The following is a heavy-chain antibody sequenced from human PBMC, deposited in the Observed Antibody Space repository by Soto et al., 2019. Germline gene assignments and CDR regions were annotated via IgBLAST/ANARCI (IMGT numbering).Heavy chain of an antibody. CDR3: ARADIAAAGAPFDY. CDR1: GGSISSYY. J-gene: IGHJ4*02. CDR2: IYYSGST. Sequence: SETLSLSCTVSGGSISSYYWSWIRQPPGKGLEWIGYIYYSGSTNYNPSLKSRVTISVDTSKNQFSLKLSSVTAADTAVYYCARADIAAAGAPFDYWGQGTLVTVSS. D-gene: IGHD6-13*01. V-gene: IGHV4-59*01.